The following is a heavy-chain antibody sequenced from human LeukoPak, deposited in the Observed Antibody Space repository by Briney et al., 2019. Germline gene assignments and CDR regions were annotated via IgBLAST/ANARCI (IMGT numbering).Heavy chain of an antibody. D-gene: IGHD3-3*01. V-gene: IGHV3-23*01. CDR3: AKGSSITIFGVVTLHDAFDI. Sequence: QSGGSLRLSCAASGFTVSSNYMSWVRQAPGKGLEWVSAISGSGGSTYYADSVKGRFTISRDNSKNTLYLQMNSLRAEDTAVYYCAKGSSITIFGVVTLHDAFDIWGQGTMVTVSS. CDR2: ISGSGGST. CDR1: GFTVSSNY. J-gene: IGHJ3*02.